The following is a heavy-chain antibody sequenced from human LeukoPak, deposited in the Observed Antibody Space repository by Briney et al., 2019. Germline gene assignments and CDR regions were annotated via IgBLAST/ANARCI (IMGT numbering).Heavy chain of an antibody. Sequence: PGGSLRLSCAASGFTFSSYGMHWVRQAPGKGLEWVALISYDGSNTYYADSVKGRFTISRDNSKSTLYLQMNSLRAEDTAVYYCARDLLLWAPYGMDVWGQGTTVTVSS. J-gene: IGHJ6*02. D-gene: IGHD2-21*01. CDR2: ISYDGSNT. CDR3: ARDLLLWAPYGMDV. CDR1: GFTFSSYG. V-gene: IGHV3-30*03.